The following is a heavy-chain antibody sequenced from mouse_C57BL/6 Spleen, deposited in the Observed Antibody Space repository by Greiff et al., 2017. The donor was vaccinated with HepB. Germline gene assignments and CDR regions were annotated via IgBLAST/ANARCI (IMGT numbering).Heavy chain of an antibody. Sequence: VQLKESGAELVRPGTSVKVSCKASGYAFTNYLIEWVKQRPGQGLEWIGVINPGSGGTNYNEKFKGKATLTADKSSSTAYMQLSSLTSEDSAVYFCARGAQAYYYAMDYWGQGTSVTVSS. V-gene: IGHV1-54*01. CDR2: INPGSGGT. J-gene: IGHJ4*01. CDR3: ARGAQAYYYAMDY. CDR1: GYAFTNYL. D-gene: IGHD3-2*02.